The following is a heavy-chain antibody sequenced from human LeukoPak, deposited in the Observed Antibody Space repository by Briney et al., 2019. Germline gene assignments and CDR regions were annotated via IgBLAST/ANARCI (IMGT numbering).Heavy chain of an antibody. V-gene: IGHV1-18*04. CDR2: ICAYNGNT. J-gene: IGHJ5*02. D-gene: IGHD2-2*01. Sequence: ASVKVSCKASGYTFTSYGISWVRQAPGQGLEWMGWICAYNGNTNYAQKLQGRVTMTTDTSTSTAYMELRSLRSDDTAVYYCARLGYCSSTSCRRFDPWGQGTLVTVSS. CDR3: ARLGYCSSTSCRRFDP. CDR1: GYTFTSYG.